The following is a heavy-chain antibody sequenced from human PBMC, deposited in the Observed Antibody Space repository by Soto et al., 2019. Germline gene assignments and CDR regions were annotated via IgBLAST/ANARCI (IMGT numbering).Heavy chain of an antibody. CDR2: IYWDDDK. CDR3: AHRPRTYYYDSSGYYHFDY. Sequence: QITLKESGPTLVKPTQTLTLTCTFSGFSLSTSGVGVGWIRQPPGKALEWLALIYWDDDKRYSPSLKSRLTITKDTSKNQVDLTMTNMDPVDTATYYCAHRPRTYYYDSSGYYHFDYWGQGTLVTVSS. V-gene: IGHV2-5*02. J-gene: IGHJ4*02. D-gene: IGHD3-22*01. CDR1: GFSLSTSGVG.